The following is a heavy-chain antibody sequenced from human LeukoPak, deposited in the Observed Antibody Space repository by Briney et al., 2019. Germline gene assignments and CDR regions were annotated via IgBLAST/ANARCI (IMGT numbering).Heavy chain of an antibody. CDR2: ISSSGSTI. J-gene: IGHJ4*02. CDR1: GFTFSSHE. D-gene: IGHD3-22*01. CDR3: ARDGNDSSGYYPYYFDY. Sequence: GGSLRLSCAASGFTFSSHEMNWVRQAPGKGLEWVSYISSSGSTIYYADSVKGRFTISRDNAKNSLYLQMNSLRAEDTAVYYCARDGNDSSGYYPYYFDYWGQGTLVTVSS. V-gene: IGHV3-48*03.